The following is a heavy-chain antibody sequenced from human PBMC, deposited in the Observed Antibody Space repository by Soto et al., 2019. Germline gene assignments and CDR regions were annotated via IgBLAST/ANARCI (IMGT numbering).Heavy chain of an antibody. D-gene: IGHD3-3*01. J-gene: IGHJ3*02. CDR1: GYTFIGYS. V-gene: IGHV1-3*01. CDR3: ATSTPGGYYIVAIDI. Sequence: GASVKVSCKASGYTFIGYSMHWGRQAPGQGLEWMGWFNPENGETIYAQKLQGRVTITKDTSAATAYMELSSLRSEDTAVYYCATSTPGGYYIVAIDIWGQGTMVTVSS. CDR2: FNPENGET.